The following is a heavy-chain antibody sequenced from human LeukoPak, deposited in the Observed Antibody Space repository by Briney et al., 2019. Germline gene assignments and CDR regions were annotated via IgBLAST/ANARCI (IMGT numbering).Heavy chain of an antibody. CDR3: ARMEYQLLAYYFDY. V-gene: IGHV1-69*13. CDR1: GGTFSSYA. Sequence: SVKVSCKASGGTFSSYAISWVRQAPGQGLEWMGGIIPIFGTANYAQKFQGRVTITADESTSTAYMELSSLRSEDTAVYYCARMEYQLLAYYFDYWGQGTLVTVSS. J-gene: IGHJ4*02. CDR2: IIPIFGTA. D-gene: IGHD2-2*01.